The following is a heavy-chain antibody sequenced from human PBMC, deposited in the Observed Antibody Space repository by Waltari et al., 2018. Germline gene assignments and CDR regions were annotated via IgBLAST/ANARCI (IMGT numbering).Heavy chain of an antibody. D-gene: IGHD3-3*01. V-gene: IGHV3-15*01. CDR3: VAPWTI. Sequence: EGQLVESGGGLVQPGGSVTLSCAASGFAFSDAWMSWVRQVPGKGREWVGRIKDKSDGWSTDYATPVKGRFTISRDDSKNLLSLEMNSLKTDDTGVYYCVAPWTIWGQGTLVTVSS. CDR2: IKDKSDGWST. J-gene: IGHJ4*02. CDR1: GFAFSDAW.